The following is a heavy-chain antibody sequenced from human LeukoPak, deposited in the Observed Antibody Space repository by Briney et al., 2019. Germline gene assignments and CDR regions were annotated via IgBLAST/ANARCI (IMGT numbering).Heavy chain of an antibody. CDR2: INPNSGGT. CDR1: GYTFTGYY. V-gene: IGHV1-2*02. D-gene: IGHD3-10*01. CDR3: AREVYGWFDP. Sequence: ASVQVSCKASGYTFTGYYMHWVRQAPGQGLEWMGWINPNSGGTSYAQKFQGRVTMTRDTSISTAYMELSRLRSDDTAVYYCAREVYGWFDPWGQGTLVTVSS. J-gene: IGHJ5*02.